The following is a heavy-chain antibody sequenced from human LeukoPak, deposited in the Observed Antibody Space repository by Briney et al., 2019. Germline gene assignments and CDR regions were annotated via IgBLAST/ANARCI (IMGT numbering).Heavy chain of an antibody. Sequence: GGSLRLSCAASGFTFSSYAMSWVRQAPGKGLEWVSAISGSGGSTYYADSVKGRFTISRDNSKNTLYLQMNSLRAEDTAVHYCAKLGYCSSTSCYAPYWGQGTLVTVSS. CDR1: GFTFSSYA. D-gene: IGHD2-2*01. J-gene: IGHJ4*02. CDR3: AKLGYCSSTSCYAPY. V-gene: IGHV3-23*01. CDR2: ISGSGGST.